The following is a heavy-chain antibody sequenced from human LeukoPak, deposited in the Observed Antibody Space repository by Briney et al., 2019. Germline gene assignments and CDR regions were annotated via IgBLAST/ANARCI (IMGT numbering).Heavy chain of an antibody. J-gene: IGHJ4*02. D-gene: IGHD3-10*01. CDR1: GFTFSDYY. Sequence: PGGSLRLSCAASGFTFSDYYMSWIRQAPGKGLEWVSYISSSSSYTNYADSVKGRFTISRDNAKNSLYLQMNSLRAEDTAVYYCAKSYQTYFFDYWGQGTLVTVSS. CDR3: AKSYQTYFFDY. CDR2: ISSSSSYT. V-gene: IGHV3-11*03.